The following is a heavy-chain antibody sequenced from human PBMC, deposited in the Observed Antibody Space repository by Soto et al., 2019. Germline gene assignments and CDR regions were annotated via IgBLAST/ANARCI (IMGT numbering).Heavy chain of an antibody. CDR1: GGTFSSYA. Sequence: QVQLVQSGAEVKKPGSSVKVSCKASGGTFSSYAISWVRQAPGQGLEWMGGIIPIFGTANYAQKFQGRVTITAAETTSAAYMELSSLRAADGAVYSCAGVGGSDRKYYYGRDVWSQGTTVTVSS. V-gene: IGHV1-69*12. CDR2: IIPIFGTA. J-gene: IGHJ6*02. D-gene: IGHD3-16*01. CDR3: AGVGGSDRKYYYGRDV.